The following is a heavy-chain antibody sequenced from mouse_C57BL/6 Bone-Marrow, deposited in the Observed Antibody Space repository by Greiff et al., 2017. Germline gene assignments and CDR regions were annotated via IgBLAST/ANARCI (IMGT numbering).Heavy chain of an antibody. CDR2: IWWDDDK. CDR1: GFSLSTFGMG. CDR3: ARTFTTVVDWYFDV. D-gene: IGHD1-1*01. J-gene: IGHJ1*03. V-gene: IGHV8-8*01. Sequence: QVTLKESGPGILQPSQTLSLTCSFSGFSLSTFGMGVGWIRQPSGKGLEWLAHIWWDDDKYYNPALKSRLTISKETSKNQVFLKIANVDTADTATYYCARTFTTVVDWYFDVWGTGTTVTVSS.